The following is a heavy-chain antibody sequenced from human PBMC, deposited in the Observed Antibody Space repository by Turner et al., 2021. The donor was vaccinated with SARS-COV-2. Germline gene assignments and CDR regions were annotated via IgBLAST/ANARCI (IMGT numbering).Heavy chain of an antibody. V-gene: IGHV3-23*01. CDR3: ARDHYYDSSGYTLDAFDI. J-gene: IGHJ3*02. CDR1: GFTFSSYA. Sequence: EVQLLESGGGLVQPGGSLRLSCAASGFTFSSYAMSWVRQAPGKGLEWVSAISGSGGSTYYADSVKGRFTISRDNSKSTLYLQMNSLRAEDTAVYYCARDHYYDSSGYTLDAFDIWGQGTMVTISS. D-gene: IGHD3-22*01. CDR2: ISGSGGST.